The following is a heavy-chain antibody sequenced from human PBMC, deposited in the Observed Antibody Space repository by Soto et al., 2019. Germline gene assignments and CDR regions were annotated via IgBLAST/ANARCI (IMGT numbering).Heavy chain of an antibody. J-gene: IGHJ4*02. CDR1: GYTFTNYG. CDR2: IRAYNGNT. CDR3: ASEYSYGSGPWY. D-gene: IGHD3-10*01. Sequence: QVQLVQSGDAVKKPGASAKVSCKASGYTFTNYGISWVRQAPALGLKWMGWIRAYNGNTNYAQKLEGRVTMTTVKSTNTAYMDLRGLRSDDTAVYYYASEYSYGSGPWYWWQGTLVTVSS. V-gene: IGHV1-18*01.